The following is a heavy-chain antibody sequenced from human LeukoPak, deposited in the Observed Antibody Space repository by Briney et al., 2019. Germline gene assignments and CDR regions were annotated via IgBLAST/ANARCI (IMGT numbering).Heavy chain of an antibody. J-gene: IGHJ4*02. Sequence: SETLSLTCTVSGGSISSYYWSWIRQPAGKGLEWIGRIYTSGSTNYNPSLKSRVIMSVDTSKNQFSLKLSSMTAAYTAVYYCARDRTYYYGSGSSREIRYFDYWGQGTLVTVSS. CDR3: ARDRTYYYGSGSSREIRYFDY. D-gene: IGHD3-10*01. CDR1: GGSISSYY. CDR2: IYTSGST. V-gene: IGHV4-4*07.